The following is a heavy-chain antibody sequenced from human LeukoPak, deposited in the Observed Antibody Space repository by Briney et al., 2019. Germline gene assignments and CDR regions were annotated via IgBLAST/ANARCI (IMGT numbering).Heavy chain of an antibody. J-gene: IGHJ6*03. CDR2: KHYSGGT. Sequence: SESLSLTCTVSGASMFNYYWTWIRQSPGKGLEWIGFKHYSGGTSNKPSLKSRVTISIDTTKNQFSLKLTSVTAADTAVYYCARAPKYYYMDVWGKGTTVTVSS. CDR3: ARAPKYYYMDV. V-gene: IGHV4-59*01. CDR1: GASMFNYY.